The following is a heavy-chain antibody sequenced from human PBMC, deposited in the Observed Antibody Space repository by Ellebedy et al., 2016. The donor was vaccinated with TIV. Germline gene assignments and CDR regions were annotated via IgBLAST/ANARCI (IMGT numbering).Heavy chain of an antibody. CDR3: ASETFNDVDLDLWGLFDI. D-gene: IGHD3-3*01. CDR2: IYVGGTT. V-gene: IGHV3-66*01. Sequence: GGSLRLSCAASGFTVNANYMSWVRQAPGKGLEWLSVIYVGGTTYYADSVKSRFTISRDNSKNTLYLQMDSLKAEDTAVYYCASETFNDVDLDLWGLFDIWGQGTTVTVSS. J-gene: IGHJ3*02. CDR1: GFTVNANY.